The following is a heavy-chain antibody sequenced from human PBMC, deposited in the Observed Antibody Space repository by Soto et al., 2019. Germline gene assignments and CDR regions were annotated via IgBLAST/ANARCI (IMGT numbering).Heavy chain of an antibody. Sequence: ASVKVSCKVSGYTLTELSMHWVRQAPGKGLEWMGGFDPEDGETIYAQKFQGRVTMTEDTSTDTAYMELSSLRSEDTAVYYCATVKPFGIYYYYYYMDVWGKGTTVTVSS. D-gene: IGHD3-10*01. J-gene: IGHJ6*03. V-gene: IGHV1-24*01. CDR3: ATVKPFGIYYYYYYMDV. CDR1: GYTLTELS. CDR2: FDPEDGET.